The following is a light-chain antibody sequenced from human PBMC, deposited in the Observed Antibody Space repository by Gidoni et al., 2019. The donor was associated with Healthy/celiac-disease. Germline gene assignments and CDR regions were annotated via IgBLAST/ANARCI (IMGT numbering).Light chain of an antibody. J-gene: IGLJ2*01. Sequence: SYELTQPPSVSVSPGQTASITCSGDKVGDKYACWYQQKPGQSPVLVIYQDSKRPSGIPERFSGSNSGNTATLTISGTQAMDEADYYCQAWDSSTDHVVFGGGTKLTVL. CDR1: KVGDKY. CDR2: QDS. CDR3: QAWDSSTDHVV. V-gene: IGLV3-1*01.